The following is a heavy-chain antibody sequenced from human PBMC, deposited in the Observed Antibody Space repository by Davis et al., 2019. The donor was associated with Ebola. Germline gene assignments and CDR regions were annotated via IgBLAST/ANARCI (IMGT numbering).Heavy chain of an antibody. CDR2: IKQDGSEK. V-gene: IGHV3-7*03. CDR3: AKCRGMDV. CDR1: GFTFSSYW. J-gene: IGHJ6*02. Sequence: GESLKISCAASGFTFSSYWMSWVRQAPGKGLEWVANIKQDGSEKYYVDSVKGRFTISRDNAKNSLYLQMNSLRAEDTAVYYCAKCRGMDVWGQGTTVTVSS. D-gene: IGHD2-2*01.